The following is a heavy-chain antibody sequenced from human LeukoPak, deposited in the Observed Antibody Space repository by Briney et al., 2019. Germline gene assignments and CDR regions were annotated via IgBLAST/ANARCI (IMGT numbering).Heavy chain of an antibody. CDR3: ASSYYDFWSGYSA. J-gene: IGHJ5*02. Sequence: GGSLRLSCAASGFTFSNYAMSWVRQAPGKGLEWVSSISDSGRNTYYADSVKGRFTISRDNSKNTLFLQMNSLRPDDTAVYYCASSYYDFWSGYSAWGQGTLVTVSS. V-gene: IGHV3-23*01. CDR2: ISDSGRNT. D-gene: IGHD3-3*01. CDR1: GFTFSNYA.